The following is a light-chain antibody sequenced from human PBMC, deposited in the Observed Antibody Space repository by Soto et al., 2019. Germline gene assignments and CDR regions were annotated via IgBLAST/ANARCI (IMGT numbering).Light chain of an antibody. V-gene: IGLV1-47*01. J-gene: IGLJ3*02. CDR3: AAWDDSLSGWV. CDR1: SSNIGSNY. Sequence: QSVLTQPPSASGTPGQRVTISCSGSSSNIGSNYVYWYQQLPGTAPKLLIYRNNQRPSAVRDRFSGSKSGTSASLAISGLGSEDEADHYCAAWDDSLSGWVFGGGTKLTVL. CDR2: RNN.